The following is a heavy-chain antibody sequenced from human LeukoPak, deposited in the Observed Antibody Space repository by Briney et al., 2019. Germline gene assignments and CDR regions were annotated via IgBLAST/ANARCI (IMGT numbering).Heavy chain of an antibody. CDR1: GYTFTGYY. V-gene: IGHV1-2*02. D-gene: IGHD5-18*01. CDR3: ARDRGYSYGNYFDY. J-gene: IGHJ4*02. Sequence: ASVKVSCKASGYTFTGYYIHWVRQAPGQGLEWMGWINPNSGGTHYAQKFQGRVTMTRDTSISTAYMELSRLRSDDTAVYYCARDRGYSYGNYFDYWGQGTLVTVSS. CDR2: INPNSGGT.